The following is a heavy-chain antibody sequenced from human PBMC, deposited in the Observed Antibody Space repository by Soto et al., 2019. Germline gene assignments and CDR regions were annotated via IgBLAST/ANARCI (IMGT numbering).Heavy chain of an antibody. Sequence: QVQLQQWGAGLLKPSETLSLTCAVYGGSFSGYYWSWIRQPPGKGLEWIGEINHIGTTNYNPSLKSRVTISVDMSKNQFSLKLSSVTAADTAVYYCATQNVRFLEWLGKNLCYMDVWGKGTTVTVSS. V-gene: IGHV4-34*01. CDR3: ATQNVRFLEWLGKNLCYMDV. CDR1: GGSFSGYY. J-gene: IGHJ6*03. CDR2: INHIGTT. D-gene: IGHD3-3*01.